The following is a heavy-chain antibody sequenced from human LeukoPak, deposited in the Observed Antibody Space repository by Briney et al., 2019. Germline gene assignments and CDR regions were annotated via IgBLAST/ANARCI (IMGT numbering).Heavy chain of an antibody. CDR1: GGSFSGYY. CDR3: ARGPQFTDCSSTSCSIWSYYFDY. CDR2: INHSGST. J-gene: IGHJ4*02. V-gene: IGHV4-34*01. D-gene: IGHD2-2*01. Sequence: PSETLSLTCAVYGGSFSGYYWSWIRQPPGKGLEWIGEINHSGSTNYNPSLKSRVTISVDTSKNQFSPKLSSVTAADTAVYYCARGPQFTDCSSTSCSIWSYYFDYWGQGTLVTVSS.